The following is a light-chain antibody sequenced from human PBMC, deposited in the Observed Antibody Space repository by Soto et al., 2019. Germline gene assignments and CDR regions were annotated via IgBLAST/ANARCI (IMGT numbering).Light chain of an antibody. CDR1: QSVSRNS. J-gene: IGKJ3*01. Sequence: EIVLTQSPGTLSLSPGERATLSCRASQSVSRNSLAWYQQQPGQAPRLLIYGASSRATDIPDRFSGSGSGTDFTLIVSRLEPEDFAVYVCQQYGTSPPTFGPGTKVDIK. V-gene: IGKV3-20*01. CDR2: GAS. CDR3: QQYGTSPPT.